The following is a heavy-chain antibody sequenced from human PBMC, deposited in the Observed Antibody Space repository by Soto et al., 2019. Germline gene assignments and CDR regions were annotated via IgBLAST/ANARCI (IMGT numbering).Heavy chain of an antibody. CDR1: GYTFTAYY. V-gene: IGHV1-2*04. CDR2: INPNSGDT. J-gene: IGHJ4*02. CDR3: ARGGYTYGSGLAY. Sequence: QVKLVQSGAEVKKLGASVKVSCKASGYTFTAYYIHWVRQAPGQGLEWVGWINPNSGDTNYAQRFQGWVTMTGDTSVSTACMGLTRLRSDDTDVYYGARGGYTYGSGLAYGGQGTLLTFSS. D-gene: IGHD5-18*01.